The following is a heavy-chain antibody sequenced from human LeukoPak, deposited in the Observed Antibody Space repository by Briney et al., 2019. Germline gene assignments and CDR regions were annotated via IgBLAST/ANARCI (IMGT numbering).Heavy chain of an antibody. J-gene: IGHJ4*02. CDR2: ISGSGGST. CDR1: GFTFSSYA. D-gene: IGHD5-12*01. Sequence: SGGSLRLSCAASGFTFSSYAMSWVRQAPGKGLEWVSAISGSGGSTYYADSVKGRFTIPRDNSKNTLYLQMNSLRAEDTAVYYCAKDALPATIRMFDYWGQGTLVTVSS. V-gene: IGHV3-23*01. CDR3: AKDALPATIRMFDY.